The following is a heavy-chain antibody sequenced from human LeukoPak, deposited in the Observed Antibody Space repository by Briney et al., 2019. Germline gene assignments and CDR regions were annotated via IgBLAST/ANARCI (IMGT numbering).Heavy chain of an antibody. Sequence: GGSLRLSCAASGFTFSSYAMSWVRQAPGKGLEWVSAISGSGGSTYYADSVKGRFTISRNNSKNTLYLQMNSLRAEDTAVYYCASRPGITIFGVVIGFSDYWGQGTLVTVSS. CDR1: GFTFSSYA. V-gene: IGHV3-23*01. CDR2: ISGSGGST. D-gene: IGHD3-3*01. J-gene: IGHJ4*02. CDR3: ASRPGITIFGVVIGFSDY.